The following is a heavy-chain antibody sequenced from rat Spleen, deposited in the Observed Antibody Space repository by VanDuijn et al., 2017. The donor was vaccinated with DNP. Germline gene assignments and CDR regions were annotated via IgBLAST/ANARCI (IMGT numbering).Heavy chain of an antibody. J-gene: IGHJ2*01. CDR3: TSNPGIRAASPWDD. Sequence: EVQLVESGGGLVQPGGSLRLSCVASGITFNNYWMTWIRQAPGKGLEWISSITNTGDGSYYSDSVKGRFSISRDNAKSTLYLQVNSLRSEDTATYYYTSNPGIRAASPWDDWCHGVMVSVSS. D-gene: IGHD3-8*01. CDR1: GITFNNYW. V-gene: IGHV5-31*01. CDR2: ITNTGDGS.